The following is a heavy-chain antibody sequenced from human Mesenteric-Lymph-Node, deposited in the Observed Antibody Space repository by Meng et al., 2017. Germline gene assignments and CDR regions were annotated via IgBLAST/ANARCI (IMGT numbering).Heavy chain of an antibody. CDR2: IYSGGST. CDR3: ARDRQDDAFDI. CDR1: GFTVSSNY. V-gene: IGHV3-66*01. Sequence: GGSLRLSCAASGFTVSSNYMSWVRQAPGKGLEWVSVIYSGGSTYYADSVKGRFTISRDNAKNSLYLQMNSLRAEDTAVYYCARDRQDDAFDIWGQGTMVTVSS. J-gene: IGHJ3*02.